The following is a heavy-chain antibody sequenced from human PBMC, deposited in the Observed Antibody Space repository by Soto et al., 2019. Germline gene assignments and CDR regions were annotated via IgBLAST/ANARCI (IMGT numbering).Heavy chain of an antibody. Sequence: GGSLRLSCAASGFTSSSYGMHWVRQAPGKGLEWVAVISYDGSNKYYADSVKGRFTISRDNSKNTLYLQMNSLRAEDTAVYYCAKEVLRFLEWLPVDYWGQGTLVTVSS. D-gene: IGHD3-3*01. CDR1: GFTSSSYG. V-gene: IGHV3-30*18. CDR3: AKEVLRFLEWLPVDY. CDR2: ISYDGSNK. J-gene: IGHJ4*02.